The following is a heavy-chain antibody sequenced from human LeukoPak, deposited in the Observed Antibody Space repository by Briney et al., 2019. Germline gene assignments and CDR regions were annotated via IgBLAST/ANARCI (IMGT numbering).Heavy chain of an antibody. CDR2: IYTSGST. J-gene: IGHJ4*02. D-gene: IGHD6-6*01. CDR1: GASISSYY. CDR3: ARVSGSSVDY. Sequence: SETLSLTCTVSGASISSYYWSWIRQPAGRGLEWIGRIYTSGSTNYNPSLKSRVTMSVDTSRNQFSLKLYSVTAADTAVYYCARVSGSSVDYWGQGTLVTVSS. V-gene: IGHV4-4*07.